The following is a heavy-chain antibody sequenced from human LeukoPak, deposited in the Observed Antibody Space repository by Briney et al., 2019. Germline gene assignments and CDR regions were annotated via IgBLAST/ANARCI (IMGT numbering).Heavy chain of an antibody. CDR1: GFTFSSYG. V-gene: IGHV3-33*01. J-gene: IGHJ4*02. D-gene: IGHD6-13*01. Sequence: PGGSMRLSCAAAGFTFSSYGTHWVRQAPGKGLEWVAVIWYDGSNKYYADSVKGRFTISRDNSKNTLYLQMNSLRAEDTAVYYCARVGYSSSWYYFDYWGQGTLVTVSS. CDR2: IWYDGSNK. CDR3: ARVGYSSSWYYFDY.